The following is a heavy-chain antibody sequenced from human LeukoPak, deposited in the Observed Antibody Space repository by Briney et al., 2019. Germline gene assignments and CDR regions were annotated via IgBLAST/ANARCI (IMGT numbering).Heavy chain of an antibody. V-gene: IGHV3-74*01. CDR1: GFTFSSYW. CDR2: INSGGSST. J-gene: IGHJ6*03. Sequence: PGGSLRLSCAASGFTFSSYWMHWVRQAPGKGLVWVSRINSGGSSTSYADSVKGRFTISRDNAKNTLYLQMNSLRAEDTAVYYCARDYAGYSSRFGYYYYMDVWGKGTTVTVSS. CDR3: ARDYAGYSSRFGYYYYMDV. D-gene: IGHD5-18*01.